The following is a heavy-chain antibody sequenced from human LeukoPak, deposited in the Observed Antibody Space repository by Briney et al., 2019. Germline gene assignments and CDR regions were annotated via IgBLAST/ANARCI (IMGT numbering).Heavy chain of an antibody. D-gene: IGHD3-10*01. Sequence: PSQTLSLTCTVSAGSISSGSYYWSWIRQPAGKGLEWIGRIYTSGSTNYNPSLKSRVTISVDTSKNQFSLKLSSVTAADTAVYYCAREDYYGSGNYYWGQGTLITVSS. J-gene: IGHJ4*02. CDR3: AREDYYGSGNYY. CDR1: AGSISSGSYY. CDR2: IYTSGST. V-gene: IGHV4-61*02.